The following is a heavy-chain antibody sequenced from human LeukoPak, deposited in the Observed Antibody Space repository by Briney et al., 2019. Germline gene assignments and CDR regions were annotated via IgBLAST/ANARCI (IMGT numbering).Heavy chain of an antibody. V-gene: IGHV4-34*01. Sequence: SETLSLTCTVSGGSISSYYWSWIRQPPGKGLEWIGEINHSGSTNYNPSLKSRVTISVDTSKNQFSLKLSSVTAADTAVYYCARLALRGSSYNWFDPWGQGTLVTVSS. J-gene: IGHJ5*02. D-gene: IGHD6-6*01. CDR1: GGSISSYY. CDR2: INHSGST. CDR3: ARLALRGSSYNWFDP.